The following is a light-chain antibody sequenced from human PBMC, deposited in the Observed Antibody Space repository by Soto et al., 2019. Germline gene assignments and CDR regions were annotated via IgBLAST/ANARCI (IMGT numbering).Light chain of an antibody. V-gene: IGKV1-33*01. CDR3: QQNVNLPYT. J-gene: IGKJ2*01. CDR2: DTT. CDR1: QDLTNF. Sequence: DSQMNPPPTSLAASVGDRVTITCQTSQDLTNFLNRYQQKPGEAPKLLIHDTTTLEEGVPPRFSGGGSGTDFTIAILGQQPEDAALCSCQQNVNLPYTFGQGTKLEI.